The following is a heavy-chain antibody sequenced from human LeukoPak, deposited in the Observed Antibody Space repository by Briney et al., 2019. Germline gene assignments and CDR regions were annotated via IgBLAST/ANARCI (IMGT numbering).Heavy chain of an antibody. D-gene: IGHD6-13*01. CDR3: ARVRDEYSSSWYYYYYMDV. CDR1: GDSISSDRYY. J-gene: IGHJ6*03. CDR2: FYYRGSP. Sequence: PSEALSLTCTVSGDSISSDRYYWGWLRQSPGQVLEWIGSFYYRGSPYYNPSPQNPVPIFVDTSKNQFSRQVTSVTAADTAVYYCARVRDEYSSSWYYYYYMDVWGKGTTVTVSS. V-gene: IGHV4-39*07.